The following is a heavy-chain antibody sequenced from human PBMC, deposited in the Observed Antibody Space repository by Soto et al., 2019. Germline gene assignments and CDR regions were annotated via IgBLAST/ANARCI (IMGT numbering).Heavy chain of an antibody. CDR3: AKGILVKPPGTRTFDI. Sequence: PGGSLRLSCAAPGFTFINYAMSWVRQAPGKGLEWVSTIGGGDGSTYYADSVKGRFTISRDNSNSALYLQMNSPRVGDTAIYYCAKGILVKPPGTRTFDIWGQGTMVTVSS. D-gene: IGHD6-13*01. V-gene: IGHV3-23*01. CDR1: GFTFINYA. J-gene: IGHJ3*02. CDR2: IGGGDGST.